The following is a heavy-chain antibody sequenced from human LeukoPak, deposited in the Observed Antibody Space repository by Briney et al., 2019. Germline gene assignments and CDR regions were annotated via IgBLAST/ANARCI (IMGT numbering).Heavy chain of an antibody. CDR2: ISAYNGNT. J-gene: IGHJ5*02. Sequence: ASVKVSCKASGYTFTSYGISWVRQAPGQGLEWMGWISAYNGNTNYAQKLQGRVTMTTDTSTSTAYMELRSLRSDDTAVYYCARDGAYGVAGFLYNWFDPWGQGALVTVSS. CDR3: ARDGAYGVAGFLYNWFDP. D-gene: IGHD2-15*01. V-gene: IGHV1-18*01. CDR1: GYTFTSYG.